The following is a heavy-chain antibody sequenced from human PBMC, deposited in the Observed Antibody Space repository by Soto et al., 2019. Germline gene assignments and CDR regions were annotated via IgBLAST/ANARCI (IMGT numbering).Heavy chain of an antibody. Sequence: XGSLRLSCSASGFSFSSYTMNWVRQAPGKGLEWVSTISTTGNYINYADSVKGRFTVSRDNAKNLLYLHLNRLRGNDTGVYYCAIPRDRADWGHGTLVTVSS. CDR2: ISTTGNYI. V-gene: IGHV3-21*06. CDR1: GFSFSSYT. CDR3: AIPRDRAD. J-gene: IGHJ1*01.